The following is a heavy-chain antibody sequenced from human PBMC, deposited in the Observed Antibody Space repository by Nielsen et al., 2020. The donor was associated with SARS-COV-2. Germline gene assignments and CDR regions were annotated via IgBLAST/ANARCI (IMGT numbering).Heavy chain of an antibody. D-gene: IGHD3-22*01. CDR3: ARHYYDSSGSYWYFDY. J-gene: IGHJ4*02. Sequence: GGSLRLSCETSGYTFTTYWIAWVRQMPGKGLEWMGIIYPGDSDTRYSPSFEGQVIISADKSISTAYLQWSSLKASDTAMYYCARHYYDSSGSYWYFDYWGQGTLVTVSS. CDR2: IYPGDSDT. V-gene: IGHV5-51*01. CDR1: GYTFTTYW.